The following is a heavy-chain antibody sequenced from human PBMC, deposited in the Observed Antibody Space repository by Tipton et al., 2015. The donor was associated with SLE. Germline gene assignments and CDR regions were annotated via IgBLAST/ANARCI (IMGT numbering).Heavy chain of an antibody. V-gene: IGHV4-59*08. Sequence: LRLSCTVSGGSISSYYWSWIRQPPGKGLEWIGYIHYTGSTNYNPSLKSRVTTSVDTSKNQFSLKLSSVTAADTAVYYCARHAALGNYYSALDYWGQGTLITVSS. CDR2: IHYTGST. CDR3: ARHAALGNYYSALDY. D-gene: IGHD3-10*01. CDR1: GGSISSYY. J-gene: IGHJ4*02.